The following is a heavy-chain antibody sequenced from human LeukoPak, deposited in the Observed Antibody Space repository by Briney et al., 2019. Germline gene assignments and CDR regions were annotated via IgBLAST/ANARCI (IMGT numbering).Heavy chain of an antibody. V-gene: IGHV3-23*01. D-gene: IGHD6-13*01. CDR3: AKDPPSSSSSWYGY. J-gene: IGHJ4*02. CDR1: GFTFSSYA. Sequence: PGGSLRLSCAASGFTFSSYAMSWVRQAPGKGLEWVSAISGSGGSTYYADSVKGRFTISRDNSKNTLYLQMNSLRAEDTAVYYRAKDPPSSSSSWYGYWGQGTLVTVSS. CDR2: ISGSGGST.